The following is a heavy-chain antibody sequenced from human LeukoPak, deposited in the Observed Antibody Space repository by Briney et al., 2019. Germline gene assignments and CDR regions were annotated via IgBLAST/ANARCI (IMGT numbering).Heavy chain of an antibody. Sequence: PSETLSLTCTVSGGSISGYYWNWIRQSAGKGVEWIGRIYANGGTNYNPSLRSRVSMSVDTSKNQFSLKLTSVTAADTAIYYCARDFTRNSYAVAEFFHPWGQGTLVSVSS. D-gene: IGHD5-18*01. CDR3: ARDFTRNSYAVAEFFHP. CDR1: GGSISGYY. J-gene: IGHJ1*01. CDR2: IYANGGT. V-gene: IGHV4-4*07.